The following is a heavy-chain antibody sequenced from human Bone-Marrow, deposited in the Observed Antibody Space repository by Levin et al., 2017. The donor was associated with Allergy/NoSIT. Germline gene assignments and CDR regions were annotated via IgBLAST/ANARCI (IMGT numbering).Heavy chain of an antibody. V-gene: IGHV4-39*01. J-gene: IGHJ4*02. D-gene: IGHD6-13*01. CDR1: GGPITTSSYY. CDR3: ARHQRGSSIWYDY. CDR2: GST. Sequence: SQTLSLTCTVSGGPITTSSYYWAWIRQPPGKGLEWIGSGSTYYNPSLKSRVTISVDTSTDRFSLWLDSVTAADTAVYYCARHQRGSSIWYDYWGQGILVTVSS.